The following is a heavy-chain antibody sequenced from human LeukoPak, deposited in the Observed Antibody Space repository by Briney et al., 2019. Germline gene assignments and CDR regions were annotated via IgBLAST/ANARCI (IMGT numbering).Heavy chain of an antibody. D-gene: IGHD6-13*01. CDR3: ARNPIAGYSSSPPVGAFDI. Sequence: GASVKVSCKASGYTFTGYYMHWVRQAPGQGLEWMGWINPNSGGTNYAQKFQGRVTMTRDTSISTAYMELSRLRSDDTAVYYCARNPIAGYSSSPPVGAFDIWGQGTMVTVSS. CDR1: GYTFTGYY. V-gene: IGHV1-2*02. J-gene: IGHJ3*02. CDR2: INPNSGGT.